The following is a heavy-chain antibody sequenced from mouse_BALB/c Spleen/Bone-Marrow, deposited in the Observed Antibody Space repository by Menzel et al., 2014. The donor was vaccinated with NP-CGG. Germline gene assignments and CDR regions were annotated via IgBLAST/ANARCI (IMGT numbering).Heavy chain of an antibody. Sequence: EVHLVESGPELVKPGASVKISCETSGYTFTDYTIHWVKQSQGKSLEWIGRVNPNIGGSNNNQKFKDKAALTVDKSSSTAYMELRSLTSDDSAVYYCARGRWYYWGQGTTLTVSS. CDR2: VNPNIGGS. CDR1: GYTFTDYT. J-gene: IGHJ2*01. D-gene: IGHD2-3*01. V-gene: IGHV1-18*01. CDR3: ARGRWYY.